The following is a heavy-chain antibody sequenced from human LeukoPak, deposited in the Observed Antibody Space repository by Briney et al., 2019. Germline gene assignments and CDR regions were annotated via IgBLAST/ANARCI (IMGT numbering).Heavy chain of an antibody. Sequence: GGSLRLSCAASGFTFNDYYMSWIRQAPGKGLEWVSYISNSGGTMYYADSVKGRLTISRDNAKKSLFLQMNSLRAEDTAVYYCARVRGSYSSDSWGQGTLVTVSS. CDR3: ARVRGSYSSDS. J-gene: IGHJ4*02. CDR1: GFTFNDYY. V-gene: IGHV3-11*04. CDR2: ISNSGGTM. D-gene: IGHD1-26*01.